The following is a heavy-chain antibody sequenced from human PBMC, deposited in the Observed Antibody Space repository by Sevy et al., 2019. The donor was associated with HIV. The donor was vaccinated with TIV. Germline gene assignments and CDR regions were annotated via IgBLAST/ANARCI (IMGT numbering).Heavy chain of an antibody. CDR2: IYHDGST. CDR3: SSFGRLIIINDDTFEI. V-gene: IGHV4-38-2*02. J-gene: IGHJ3*02. CDR1: GYSISSAYS. D-gene: IGHD3-9*01. Sequence: SETLSLTCTVSGYSISSAYSWGWIRQPPGRGLEWIANIYHDGSTYYNPSLNSRVTISIDTSKNQFSLKLSSVTAADTAVYYCSSFGRLIIINDDTFEIWGQGTMVTVSS.